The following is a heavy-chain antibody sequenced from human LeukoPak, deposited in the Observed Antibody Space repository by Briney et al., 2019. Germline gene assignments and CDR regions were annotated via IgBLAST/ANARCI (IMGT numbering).Heavy chain of an antibody. CDR2: IYYSGST. CDR1: GGSISSYY. V-gene: IGHV4-59*01. CDR3: ARAGGVGATPFDY. D-gene: IGHD1-26*01. J-gene: IGHJ4*02. Sequence: SETLSLTCTVSGGSISSYYWSWIRQPPGKGLEWIGYIYYSGSTNYNPSLKSRVTISVDTSKNQFSLKLSSVTAADTAVYYCARAGGVGATPFDYWGQGTLVTVSS.